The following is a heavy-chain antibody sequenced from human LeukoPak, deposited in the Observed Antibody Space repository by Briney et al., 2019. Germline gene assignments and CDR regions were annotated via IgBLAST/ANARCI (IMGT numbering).Heavy chain of an antibody. Sequence: PGGSLRLSCAASGFTFSNYWMSWVRQAPGKGLEWVANIKQDRSEKYYVDSVKGRFTISRDNAKNSLYLQMNSLRAEDTTVYYCARDPLAFASASYFDYWGQGTLVTVSS. CDR2: IKQDRSEK. CDR3: ARDPLAFASASYFDY. V-gene: IGHV3-7*01. D-gene: IGHD3-3*02. J-gene: IGHJ4*02. CDR1: GFTFSNYW.